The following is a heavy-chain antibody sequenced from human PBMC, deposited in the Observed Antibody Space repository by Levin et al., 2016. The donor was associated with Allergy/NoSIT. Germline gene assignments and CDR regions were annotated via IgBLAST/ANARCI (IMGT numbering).Heavy chain of an antibody. D-gene: IGHD3-3*01. Sequence: GESLKISCAASGFTFSSYSMNWVRQAPGKGLEWVSSISSSSSYIYYADSVKGRFTISRDNSKNTLYLQMNSLRAEDTAVYYCAKEEGPIYDFWLFRYYMDVWGKGTTVTVSS. V-gene: IGHV3-21*01. CDR3: AKEEGPIYDFWLFRYYMDV. CDR2: ISSSSSYI. CDR1: GFTFSSYS. J-gene: IGHJ6*03.